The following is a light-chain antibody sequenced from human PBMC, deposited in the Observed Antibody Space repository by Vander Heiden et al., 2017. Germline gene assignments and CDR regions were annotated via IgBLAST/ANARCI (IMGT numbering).Light chain of an antibody. CDR2: LGS. J-gene: IGKJ2*01. CDR1: QSLLHSNGYNY. CDR3: MQALQTPYT. Sequence: DIVRTQSPLSVPGPPGEAASISCRSSQSLLHSNGYNYLDWYLQKPGQSPQLLIYLGSHRASGVPDRFSGSGSGTDFTLKISRVEAEDVGVYYCMQALQTPYTFGQGTKLEIK. V-gene: IGKV2-28*01.